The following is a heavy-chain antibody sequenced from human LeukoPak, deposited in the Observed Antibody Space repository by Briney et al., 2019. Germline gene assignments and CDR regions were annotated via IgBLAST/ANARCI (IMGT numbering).Heavy chain of an antibody. J-gene: IGHJ4*02. CDR1: GFTFSSYG. CDR3: AKDLVDFWSGYCPFDY. V-gene: IGHV3-30*02. CDR2: IRYDGSNK. D-gene: IGHD3-3*01. Sequence: PGGSLRLSCAASGFTFSSYGMHWVRQAPGKGLEWVAFIRYDGSNKYYADSVKGRFTISRDNSKNTLYLQMNSLRAEDTAVYYCAKDLVDFWSGYCPFDYWGQGTLVTVSS.